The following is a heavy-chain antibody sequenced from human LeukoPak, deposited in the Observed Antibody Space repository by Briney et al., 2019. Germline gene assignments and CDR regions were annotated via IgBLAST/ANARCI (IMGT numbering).Heavy chain of an antibody. J-gene: IGHJ5*02. CDR1: GFTFSSYS. Sequence: GGSLRLSCAASGFTFSSYSMNWVRQAPGKGLEWVAVISYDGSNKYYADSVKGRFTISRDNSKNTLYLQMNSPRAEDTAVYYCANGCSSTSCYDAWGQGTLVTVSS. D-gene: IGHD2-2*01. CDR3: ANGCSSTSCYDA. V-gene: IGHV3-30*18. CDR2: ISYDGSNK.